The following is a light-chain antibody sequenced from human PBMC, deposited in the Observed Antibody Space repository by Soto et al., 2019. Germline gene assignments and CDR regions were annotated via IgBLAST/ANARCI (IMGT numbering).Light chain of an antibody. CDR2: DVS. CDR3: RSYTSSSSVV. J-gene: IGLJ2*01. V-gene: IGLV2-14*03. CDR1: SSDVGGYNY. Sequence: QSALTQPASVSGSPGQSITISCTGTSSDVGGYNYVSWYQQHPGKAPKLMIYDVSNRPSGVSNRFSGSKSGNTASLTISGLQAEDGADYCCRSYTSSSSVVFGGGTKVTVL.